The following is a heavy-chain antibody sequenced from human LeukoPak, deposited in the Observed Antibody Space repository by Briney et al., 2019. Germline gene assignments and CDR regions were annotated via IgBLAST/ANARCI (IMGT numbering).Heavy chain of an antibody. D-gene: IGHD3-22*01. CDR1: GYTFTSYG. J-gene: IGHJ4*02. CDR3: ARASYYYDTSGYYFAELEFDY. CDR2: ISAYNGNT. Sequence: GASVKVSCKASGYTFTSYGISWVRQAPGQGLEWMGWISAYNGNTNYAQKLQGRVTMTTDTSTSTAYMELRSLRSDDTAVYYCARASYYYDTSGYYFAELEFDYWGQGTLVTVSS. V-gene: IGHV1-18*01.